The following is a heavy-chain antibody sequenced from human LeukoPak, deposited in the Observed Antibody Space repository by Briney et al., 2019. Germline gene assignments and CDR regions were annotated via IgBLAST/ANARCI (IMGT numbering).Heavy chain of an antibody. Sequence: ASVKVSCKASGYSFTSYDINWVRQATGQGHEWIGWMNPSSGNTGYAQRFQGRVTMTRDTSTSTAYLELSSLTSDDTAVYYCAAHTYYYSSGSFGHWGQGTLVTVSS. CDR3: AAHTYYYSSGSFGH. D-gene: IGHD3-10*01. CDR2: MNPSSGNT. CDR1: GYSFTSYD. V-gene: IGHV1-8*01. J-gene: IGHJ4*02.